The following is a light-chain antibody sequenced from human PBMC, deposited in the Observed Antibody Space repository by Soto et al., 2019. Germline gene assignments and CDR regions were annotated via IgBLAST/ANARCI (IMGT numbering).Light chain of an antibody. CDR2: EVS. Sequence: QSALTQPASVSGSPGQSITISCTGTSNDIGSYNYVSWYQQYPGKAPKLMILEVSNRPSGVSNRFSGSKSGNTASLTISGLQAEDEADYYCSSYTSSSYTSSTTLYVFGTGTQLTVL. CDR1: SNDIGSYNY. V-gene: IGLV2-14*01. J-gene: IGLJ1*01. CDR3: SSYTSSSYTSSTTLYV.